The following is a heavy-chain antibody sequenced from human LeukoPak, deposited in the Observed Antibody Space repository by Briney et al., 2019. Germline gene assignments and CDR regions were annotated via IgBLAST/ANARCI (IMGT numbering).Heavy chain of an antibody. Sequence: SVKVSCKASGGTFSSYTISWVRQAPGQGLEWMGRIIPILGIANSAQKFQGRVTITADKSTSTAYMELSSLRSEDTAVYYCARGSQLLGFDAFDIWGQGTMVTVSS. D-gene: IGHD2-2*01. J-gene: IGHJ3*02. CDR1: GGTFSSYT. V-gene: IGHV1-69*02. CDR2: IIPILGIA. CDR3: ARGSQLLGFDAFDI.